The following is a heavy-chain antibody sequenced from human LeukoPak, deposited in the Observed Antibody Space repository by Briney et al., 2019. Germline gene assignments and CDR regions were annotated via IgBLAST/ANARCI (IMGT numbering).Heavy chain of an antibody. D-gene: IGHD3-22*01. V-gene: IGHV1-69*05. CDR1: GGPFSRLA. CDR3: ARDSSGYPVGYFEH. J-gene: IGHJ1*01. CDR2: IIPVYGTP. Sequence: ASVKVSCKASGGPFSRLAFSWVRQAPGQGLEWMGGIIPVYGTPNYAQSFQGRVTITTDDSTSTGYMELSSLTSEDTAIYYCARDSSGYPVGYFEHWGQGALVTVSS.